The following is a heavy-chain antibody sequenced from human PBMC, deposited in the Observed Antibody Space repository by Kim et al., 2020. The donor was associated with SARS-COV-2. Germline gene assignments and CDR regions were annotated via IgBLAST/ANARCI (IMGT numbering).Heavy chain of an antibody. CDR3: AKGPTYYYDNNRRGGTFDM. J-gene: IGHJ3*02. CDR2: IDWNSINI. V-gene: IGHV3-9*01. CDR1: GFTFGDSA. Sequence: GGSLRLSCVASGFTFGDSAMHWVRQAPGKGLEWVSTIDWNSINIGYADSVKGRFTISRDNAKNSLYLQMNSLRVEDTALYFCAKGPTYYYDNNRRGGTFDMWGQGTMVTVSS. D-gene: IGHD3-22*01.